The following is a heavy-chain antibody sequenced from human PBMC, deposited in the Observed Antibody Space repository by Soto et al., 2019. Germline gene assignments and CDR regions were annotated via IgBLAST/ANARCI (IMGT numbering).Heavy chain of an antibody. CDR3: ARGSPSVTTNYYYSYYMDV. V-gene: IGHV1-8*01. D-gene: IGHD4-17*01. J-gene: IGHJ6*03. CDR1: GYTFTSYD. Sequence: GASVKVSCKASGYTFTSYDINWVRQATGQGLEWMGWMNPNSGNTGYAQKFQGRVTMTRNTSISTAYMELSSLRSEDTAVYYCARGSPSVTTNYYYSYYMDVWGKGTTVTVSS. CDR2: MNPNSGNT.